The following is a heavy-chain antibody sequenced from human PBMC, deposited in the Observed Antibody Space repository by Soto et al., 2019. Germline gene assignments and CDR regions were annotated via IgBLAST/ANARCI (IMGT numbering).Heavy chain of an antibody. CDR1: GYTFTGYY. CDR2: INPSGGST. CDR3: ARTTRAMGIAETLDP. J-gene: IGHJ5*02. Sequence: ASVKVSCKASGYTFTGYYMHWVRQAPGQGLEWMGIINPSGGSTSYAQKFQGRVTMTRDTSTSTVYMELSSLRSEDTAVYYCARTTRAMGIAETLDPWGQGTLVTVSS. D-gene: IGHD6-13*01. V-gene: IGHV1-46*01.